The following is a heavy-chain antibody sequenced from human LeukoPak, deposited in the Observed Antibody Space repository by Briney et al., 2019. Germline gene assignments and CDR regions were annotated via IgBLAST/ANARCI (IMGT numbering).Heavy chain of an antibody. CDR2: INPNSGGT. J-gene: IGHJ4*02. V-gene: IGHV1-2*02. D-gene: IGHD1-20*01. Sequence: ASVTVSCKASGYTFTGYFVHWVRQAPGQGLEWMGWINPNSGGTNYAQNFQGRVTMTRDTSISTAYMELSRLRSDDTAVYYCARANNWNDGPGDYWGQGTLVTVPS. CDR3: ARANNWNDGPGDY. CDR1: GYTFTGYF.